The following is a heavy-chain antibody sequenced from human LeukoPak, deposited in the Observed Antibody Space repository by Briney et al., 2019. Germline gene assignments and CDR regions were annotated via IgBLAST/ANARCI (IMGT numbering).Heavy chain of an antibody. CDR2: IHTSGTT. CDR3: AREQRWLQSLDY. Sequence: SETLSLTCTVSGGSISNGNSYWNRIRQPAGKGLEWIGRIHTSGTTNYNPSLKSRVTISVDTSKNQFSLNLNSVTAADTAVYYCAREQRWLQSLDYWGQGNLVTVSS. D-gene: IGHD5-24*01. J-gene: IGHJ4*02. V-gene: IGHV4-61*02. CDR1: GGSISNGNSY.